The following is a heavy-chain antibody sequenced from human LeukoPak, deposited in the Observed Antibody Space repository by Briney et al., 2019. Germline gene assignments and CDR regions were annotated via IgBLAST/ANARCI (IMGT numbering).Heavy chain of an antibody. CDR1: GGSISSYY. D-gene: IGHD3-10*01. CDR2: ISYSGST. Sequence: SETLSLTCTVSGGSISSYYWSWIRQPPGKGLEWIGYISYSGSTNYNPSLKSRVTISVDTSRNQFSLKLSSVTAADTAVHYCARGRLGGSGSYYNVLDYWGQGTLVTVSS. J-gene: IGHJ4*02. V-gene: IGHV4-59*01. CDR3: ARGRLGGSGSYYNVLDY.